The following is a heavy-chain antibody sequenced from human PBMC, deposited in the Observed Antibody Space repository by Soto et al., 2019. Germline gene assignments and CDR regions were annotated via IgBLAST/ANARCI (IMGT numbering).Heavy chain of an antibody. V-gene: IGHV4-34*01. CDR2: ITHSGST. D-gene: IGHD3-10*01. J-gene: IGHJ6*02. CDR3: ASGWFRGVSNYYYGMDV. Sequence: QVQLQQWGAGLLKPSETLSLTCAVYGGSFSGYYWSWIRQPPGKGLEWIGEITHSGSTNYNPSLKSRVTISVDTSKNQFSLQLSSVTAADTAVYYCASGWFRGVSNYYYGMDVWGQGTTVTVSS. CDR1: GGSFSGYY.